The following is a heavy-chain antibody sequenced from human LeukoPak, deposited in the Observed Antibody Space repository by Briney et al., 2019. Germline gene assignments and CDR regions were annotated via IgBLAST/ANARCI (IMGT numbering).Heavy chain of an antibody. Sequence: GGSLRLSCAASGFTFSSHWMHWVRQAPGKGLVWVSRIKSDGRSTSSADSVKGRFTISRDNAKNTLYLQMNSLRAEDTAVYYCATTLAAMVDYWGQGTLVTVSS. V-gene: IGHV3-74*01. CDR3: ATTLAAMVDY. CDR1: GFTFSSHW. CDR2: IKSDGRST. J-gene: IGHJ4*02. D-gene: IGHD5-18*01.